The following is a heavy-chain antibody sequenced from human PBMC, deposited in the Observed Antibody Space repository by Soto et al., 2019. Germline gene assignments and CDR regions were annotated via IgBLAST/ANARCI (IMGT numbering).Heavy chain of an antibody. D-gene: IGHD3-10*01. V-gene: IGHV4-61*01. J-gene: IGHJ4*02. CDR2: IYYSGST. Sequence: SETLSLTCTVSGVSVSSGSYYWSWIRQPPGKGLEWIGYIYYSGSTNSNPSLKRRVTISVNTSKNQFSLKLSSVTAADTAVYYCARVAVGELDYWGQGTLVTVSS. CDR1: GVSVSSGSYY. CDR3: ARVAVGELDY.